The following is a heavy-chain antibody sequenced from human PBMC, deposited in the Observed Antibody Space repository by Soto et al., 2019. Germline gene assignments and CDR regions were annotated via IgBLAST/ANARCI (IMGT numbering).Heavy chain of an antibody. V-gene: IGHV1-2*02. Sequence: ASVEVSCKXSGYTFTGYYMHWVRQAPGQGLEWMGWINPNSGGTNYAQKFQGRVTMTRDTSISTAYMELSRLRSDDTAVYYCARDRSDFWSGYYVDYWGQGTLVTVSS. D-gene: IGHD3-3*01. CDR1: GYTFTGYY. J-gene: IGHJ4*02. CDR2: INPNSGGT. CDR3: ARDRSDFWSGYYVDY.